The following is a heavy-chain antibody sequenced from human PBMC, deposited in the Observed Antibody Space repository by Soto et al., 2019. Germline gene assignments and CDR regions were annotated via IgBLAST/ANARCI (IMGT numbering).Heavy chain of an antibody. V-gene: IGHV3-33*01. CDR1: GITFSSYG. D-gene: IGHD4-4*01. J-gene: IGHJ4*02. CDR3: ARDSSAATSNPFGY. Sequence: GGSLRLSCLASGITFSSYGMHWVRQAPGKGLERVAVIWYDGSNKYYADSVQGRFTISRDNSKNTLYLQMNSLRAEDTAVYYCARDSSAATSNPFGYWGQGTRCTVSS. CDR2: IWYDGSNK.